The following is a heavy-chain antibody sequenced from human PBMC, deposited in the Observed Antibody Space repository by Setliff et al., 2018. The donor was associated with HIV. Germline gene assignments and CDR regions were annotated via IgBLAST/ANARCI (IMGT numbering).Heavy chain of an antibody. CDR1: GYTFTSYG. CDR3: ARKAGYCPHGGCWSPLDY. V-gene: IGHV1-69*05. J-gene: IGHJ4*02. D-gene: IGHD2-8*01. CDR2: IIPITGTI. Sequence: SVKVSCKASGYTFTSYGISWVRQAPGQGLEWMGGIIPITGTIHFAQKFQDRITVTKDESTGTVYMELSSLRAEDTAVYYCARKAGYCPHGGCWSPLDYWGQGTLVTVSS.